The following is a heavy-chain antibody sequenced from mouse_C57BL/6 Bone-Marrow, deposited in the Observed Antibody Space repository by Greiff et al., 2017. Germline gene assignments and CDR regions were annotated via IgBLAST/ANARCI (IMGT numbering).Heavy chain of an antibody. Sequence: EVQVVESGGGLVKPGGSLKLSCAASGFTFSSYAMSWVRQTPEKRLEWVATISDGGSCTYYPDNVKGRFTISRDNAKNNLYLQMSHLKSEDTAMYYCASMVTTYAMDYWGQGTSVTGPS. CDR3: ASMVTTYAMDY. J-gene: IGHJ4*01. CDR2: ISDGGSCT. D-gene: IGHD2-2*01. CDR1: GFTFSSYA. V-gene: IGHV5-4*01.